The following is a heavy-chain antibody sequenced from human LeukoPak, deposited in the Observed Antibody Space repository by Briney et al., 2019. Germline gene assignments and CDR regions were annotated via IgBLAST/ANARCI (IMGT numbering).Heavy chain of an antibody. J-gene: IGHJ4*02. CDR3: ARSEEMAALFDY. D-gene: IGHD5-24*01. CDR2: VYYSGST. CDR1: SDSISPYY. V-gene: IGHV4-59*01. Sequence: SETLSLTCTVSSDSISPYYWSWIRQSPGTGLEWIGCVYYSGSTTYNPSLKSRVTISIDTSKNQFSLKLTSVTAADTAMYYCARSEEMAALFDYWGQGTLVTVSS.